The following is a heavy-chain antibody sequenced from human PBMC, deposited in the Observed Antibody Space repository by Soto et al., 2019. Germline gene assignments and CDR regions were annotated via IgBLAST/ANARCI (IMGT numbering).Heavy chain of an antibody. Sequence: GGSLRLSCAAFGSTLSSSAMSWVRQAPGKGLEWVSGISASGSYTYYADPVRGRFTISRDNSKNTLYLQMNSLSADDTSVYYCAKDHPVNRNDLDAFDIWGRGTMVTVSS. D-gene: IGHD1-1*01. CDR2: ISASGSYT. J-gene: IGHJ3*02. CDR3: AKDHPVNRNDLDAFDI. V-gene: IGHV3-23*01. CDR1: GSTLSSSA.